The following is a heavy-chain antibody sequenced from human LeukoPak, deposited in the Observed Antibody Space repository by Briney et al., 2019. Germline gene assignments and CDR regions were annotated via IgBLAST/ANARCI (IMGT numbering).Heavy chain of an antibody. D-gene: IGHD4-17*01. CDR1: GFTFSSYG. CDR2: IWYDGSNK. J-gene: IGHJ3*02. Sequence: QPGGSLRLSCAASGFTFSSYGMHWVRQAPGKGLEWVAVIWYDGSNKYYADSVKGRFTISRDNSKNTLYLQMNSLRAEDTAVYYCASASDRLNDYGRAAWGAVYAFDIWGQGTMVTVSS. V-gene: IGHV3-33*01. CDR3: ASASDRLNDYGRAAWGAVYAFDI.